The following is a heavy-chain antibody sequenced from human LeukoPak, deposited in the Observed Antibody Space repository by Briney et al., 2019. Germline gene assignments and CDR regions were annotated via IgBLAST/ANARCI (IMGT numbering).Heavy chain of an antibody. V-gene: IGHV3-7*01. CDR3: VRDHWWSFDA. CDR1: GLFFSVHY. Sequence: GGSLRLSCVDSGLFFSVHYMSWVRQGPGKGLEWVAKTNPDGTETNYVDSVKGRFTISRDNAKNSLYLQMNSLRDEDTAVYYCVRDHWWSFDAWGQGTLVTVSS. CDR2: TNPDGTET. J-gene: IGHJ4*02. D-gene: IGHD2-15*01.